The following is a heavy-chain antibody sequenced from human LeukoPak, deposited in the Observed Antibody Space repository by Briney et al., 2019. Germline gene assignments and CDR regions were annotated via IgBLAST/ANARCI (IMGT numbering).Heavy chain of an antibody. CDR3: ARAVVVDRLIDY. J-gene: IGHJ4*02. V-gene: IGHV4-34*01. CDR2: INHSGST. D-gene: IGHD2-15*01. CDR1: GGSFSGYY. Sequence: SETLSLTCAVYGGSFSGYYWSWIRQPPGKGLEWIGEINHSGSTNYNPSLKSRVTISVDTSKNQFPLKLSSVTAADTAVYYCARAVVVDRLIDYWGQGTLVTVSS.